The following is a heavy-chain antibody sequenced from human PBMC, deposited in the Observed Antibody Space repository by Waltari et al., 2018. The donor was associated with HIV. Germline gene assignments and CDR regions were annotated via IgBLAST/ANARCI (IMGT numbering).Heavy chain of an antibody. D-gene: IGHD1-26*01. Sequence: QVQLVQSGAEVKKRGASVKASCQASGYTFTAYYMHWVRQAPGQGLEWMGRINPNSGGTNYAQKFQGRVTMTRDTSISTAYMELSRLRSDDTAVYYCARRGSSGSYWFDPWGQGTLVTVSS. V-gene: IGHV1-2*06. J-gene: IGHJ5*02. CDR3: ARRGSSGSYWFDP. CDR1: GYTFTAYY. CDR2: INPNSGGT.